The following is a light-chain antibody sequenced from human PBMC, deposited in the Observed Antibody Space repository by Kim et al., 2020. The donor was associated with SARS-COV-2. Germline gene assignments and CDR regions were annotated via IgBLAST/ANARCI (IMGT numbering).Light chain of an antibody. Sequence: LGQTGRIASQGDNLRGYDATWYQKKPGKAPILVSYGKNIRPSGIPDRFSGSKAGNTASLSNTAAQAEDEADYYCKSRDINGQHWVFGGGNQLSDL. J-gene: IGLJ3*02. CDR1: NLRGYD. CDR3: KSRDINGQHWV. V-gene: IGLV3-19*01. CDR2: GKN.